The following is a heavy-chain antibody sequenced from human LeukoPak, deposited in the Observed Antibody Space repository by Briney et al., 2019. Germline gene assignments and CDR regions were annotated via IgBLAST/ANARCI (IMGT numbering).Heavy chain of an antibody. J-gene: IGHJ4*02. Sequence: TGGSLRLSCAASGFTFNTYWMNWVRQAPGKGLEWVANINQNGSEKFYVDSVKGRFTISRDNSKNTLHLQMYILRAEDAAVCECAKTVMDYYDSSGRYYFDYWGQGTMVTVSS. CDR3: AKTVMDYYDSSGRYYFDY. CDR1: GFTFNTYW. D-gene: IGHD3-22*01. V-gene: IGHV3-7*01. CDR2: INQNGSEK.